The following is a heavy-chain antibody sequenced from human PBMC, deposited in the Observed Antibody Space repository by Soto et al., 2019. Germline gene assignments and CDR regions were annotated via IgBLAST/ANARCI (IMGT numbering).Heavy chain of an antibody. CDR2: IIPIFGTA. D-gene: IGHD2-15*01. J-gene: IGHJ4*02. Sequence: SVKVSCKASGGTFSSYAISWVRQAPGQGLEWMGGIIPIFGTANYAQKFQGRVTITADESTSTAYMELSSLRSEDTAVYYCARDEEKLGYCSGGSCRRKDYWGQGTLVTVSS. CDR3: ARDEEKLGYCSGGSCRRKDY. V-gene: IGHV1-69*13. CDR1: GGTFSSYA.